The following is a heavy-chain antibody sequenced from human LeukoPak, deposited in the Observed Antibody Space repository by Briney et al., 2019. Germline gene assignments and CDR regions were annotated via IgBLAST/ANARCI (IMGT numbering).Heavy chain of an antibody. J-gene: IGHJ5*02. D-gene: IGHD4-11*01. V-gene: IGHV3-21*01. Sequence: GGSLRLSCAASGFTFSSYSMNWVRQAPGKGLDWVSSISSSSSYIYYADSVKGRVTISRDNAKNSLYLQMNSLRAEDTAVYYCARGPSNYFNWFDPWGQGTLVTVSS. CDR1: GFTFSSYS. CDR3: ARGPSNYFNWFDP. CDR2: ISSSSSYI.